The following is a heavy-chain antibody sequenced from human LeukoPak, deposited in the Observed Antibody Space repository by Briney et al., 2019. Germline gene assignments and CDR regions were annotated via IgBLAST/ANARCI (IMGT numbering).Heavy chain of an antibody. J-gene: IGHJ4*02. CDR2: IYYSGRT. CDR3: ARGPGEGDYDSSGYYYGTDY. D-gene: IGHD3-22*01. V-gene: IGHV4-39*01. Sequence: SETLSLTCTVSGDSISSSGYYWGWIRQPPGKGLEWIASIYYSGRTYYNPSLKSRITISVDSSKNQFSLRLSSVTAADTAVYYCARGPGEGDYDSSGYYYGTDYWGQGTLVTVSS. CDR1: GDSISSSGYY.